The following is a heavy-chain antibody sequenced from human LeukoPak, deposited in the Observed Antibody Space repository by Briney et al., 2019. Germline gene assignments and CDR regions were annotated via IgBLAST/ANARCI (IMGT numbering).Heavy chain of an antibody. CDR2: IRYDGHNK. CDR1: GFTFSSHG. Sequence: GGSLRLSCAASGFTFSSHGMHWVRQAPGKGLEWVAFIRYDGHNKYYVDSVKGRFTISRDNSKNTLYLQMSSLRTEDTAVYYCAKEGTTIFGMATPSGGCLHWGQGTLVTVSS. D-gene: IGHD3-3*01. CDR3: AKEGTTIFGMATPSGGCLH. J-gene: IGHJ4*02. V-gene: IGHV3-30*02.